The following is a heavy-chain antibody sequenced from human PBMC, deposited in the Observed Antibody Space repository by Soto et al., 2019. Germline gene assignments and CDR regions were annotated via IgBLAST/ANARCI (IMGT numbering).Heavy chain of an antibody. CDR1: GYTFTKYY. D-gene: IGHD5-18*01. CDR2: INPSGGST. Sequence: QVQLVQSGAEVKKPGASVKVSCKASGYTFTKYYVHWVRQAPGQGPEWMGVINPSGGSTRDAQKFQGRVTMTRDTSTSTVHMELRSLRSEDTAVYYCAREDTADYSGMDVWGQGTTVTVSS. V-gene: IGHV1-46*01. J-gene: IGHJ6*02. CDR3: AREDTADYSGMDV.